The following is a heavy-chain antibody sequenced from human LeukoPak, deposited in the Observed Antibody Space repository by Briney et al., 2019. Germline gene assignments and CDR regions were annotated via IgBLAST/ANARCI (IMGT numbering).Heavy chain of an antibody. CDR1: GGSISSYY. D-gene: IGHD5-18*01. Sequence: PSETLSLTCTVSGGSISSYYWSWIRQPPGKGLEWIGYIYYSGSTNYNSSLKSRVTISVDTSKNQFSLKLRSVTAADTAVYYCARDQGIQLPFDCWGQGTLVTVSS. CDR3: ARDQGIQLPFDC. CDR2: IYYSGST. J-gene: IGHJ4*02. V-gene: IGHV4-59*01.